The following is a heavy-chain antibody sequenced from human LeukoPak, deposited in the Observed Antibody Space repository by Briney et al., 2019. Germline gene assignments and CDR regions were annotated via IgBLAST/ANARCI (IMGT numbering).Heavy chain of an antibody. CDR1: GFTFSSYA. D-gene: IGHD2-2*01. CDR2: FSGSGGST. CDR3: AKDQADCSSSSCYERGFDF. J-gene: IGHJ4*02. V-gene: IGHV3-23*01. Sequence: GGSLRLSCAASGFTFSSYAMSWVRQAPGKGLECISGFSGSGGSTYYADSVKGRFTISRDNSKNTLYLQMTSLRAEDTAVYYCAKDQADCSSSSCYERGFDFWGQGTLVTVSS.